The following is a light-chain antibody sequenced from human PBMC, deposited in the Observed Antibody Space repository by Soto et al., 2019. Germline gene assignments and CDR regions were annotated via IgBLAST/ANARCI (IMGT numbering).Light chain of an antibody. CDR1: QSVSSN. V-gene: IGKV3-20*01. CDR3: QQYGSSRT. CDR2: GAS. Sequence: DIVLTQSPGTLSLSPGERATLSCRASQSVSSNLAWYQQKPGQAPRLLIYGASRTATGIPDRFSGSGSGTYFTLTISRLEAEDSAVYYCQQYGSSRTFGQGTKVEIK. J-gene: IGKJ1*01.